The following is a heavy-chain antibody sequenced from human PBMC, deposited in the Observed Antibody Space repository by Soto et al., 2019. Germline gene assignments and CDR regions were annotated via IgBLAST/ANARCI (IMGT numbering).Heavy chain of an antibody. Sequence: GGSLRLSCAASGFTVSSKYMNWVRQAPGKGLEWVSVVYTGGSTYYADSVKGRFTISRDNSKNTLYLQMNSLRAEDTAVYYCARDLGTRYAFDIWGQGTMVTVS. CDR3: ARDLGTRYAFDI. CDR2: VYTGGST. D-gene: IGHD3-16*01. V-gene: IGHV3-66*01. CDR1: GFTVSSKY. J-gene: IGHJ3*02.